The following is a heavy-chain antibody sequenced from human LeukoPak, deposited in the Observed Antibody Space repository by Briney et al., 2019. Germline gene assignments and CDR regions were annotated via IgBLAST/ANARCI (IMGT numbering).Heavy chain of an antibody. CDR2: ISSNGGST. CDR1: GFTFSSYA. J-gene: IGHJ4*02. V-gene: IGHV3-64*01. CDR3: AREIRGYGEPFDY. D-gene: IGHD6-25*01. Sequence: GGSLRLSCAASGFTFSSYAMHWVRQAPGKGLEYVSAISSNGGSTYYANSVKGRFTISRDNSKNTLYLQMGSLRAEDMAVYYCAREIRGYGEPFDYWGQGTLVTVSS.